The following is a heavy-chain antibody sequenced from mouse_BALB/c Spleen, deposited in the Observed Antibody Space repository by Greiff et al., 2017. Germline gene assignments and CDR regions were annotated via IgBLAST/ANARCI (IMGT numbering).Heavy chain of an antibody. Sequence: EVKLVESGGGLVQPGGSLRLSCATSGFTFSDFYMEWVRQPPGKRLEWIAASRNKANDYTTEYSASVKGRFIVARDTSQSVLYLQMNDLRAEDTAIYYCARYACGSYGYFDVWGAGTTVTVSS. D-gene: IGHD1-1*02. V-gene: IGHV7-1*02. CDR1: GFTFSDFY. CDR2: SRNKANDYTT. J-gene: IGHJ1*01. CDR3: ARYACGSYGYFDV.